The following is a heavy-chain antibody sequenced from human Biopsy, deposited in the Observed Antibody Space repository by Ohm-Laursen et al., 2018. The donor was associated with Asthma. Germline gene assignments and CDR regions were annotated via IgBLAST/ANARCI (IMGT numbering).Heavy chain of an antibody. CDR3: ASQSSGPDFWSGYYYFDY. CDR1: GFTFSSYG. Sequence: SLRLSCAASGFTFSSYGMYWVRQAPGKRLEWVAVISYDGSNKYYADSVKGRFTISRDNSKNTLYLQMNSLRAEDTAVYYCASQSSGPDFWSGYYYFDYWGQGTLVTVSS. V-gene: IGHV3-30*03. CDR2: ISYDGSNK. J-gene: IGHJ4*02. D-gene: IGHD3-3*01.